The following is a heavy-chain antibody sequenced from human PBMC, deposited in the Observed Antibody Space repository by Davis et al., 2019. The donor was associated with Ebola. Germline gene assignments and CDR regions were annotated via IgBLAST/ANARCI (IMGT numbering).Heavy chain of an antibody. Sequence: GSLRLSCGASGFTFSDYYMSWIRQAPGKGLEWIGSIYYSGNTYYNPSLKSRVTISVDTSKNQFSLKLSSVTAADTAVYYCARGLYPWELDYWGQGTLVTVSS. CDR1: GFTFSDYY. D-gene: IGHD1-1*01. CDR2: IYYSGNT. V-gene: IGHV4-34*01. J-gene: IGHJ4*02. CDR3: ARGLYPWELDY.